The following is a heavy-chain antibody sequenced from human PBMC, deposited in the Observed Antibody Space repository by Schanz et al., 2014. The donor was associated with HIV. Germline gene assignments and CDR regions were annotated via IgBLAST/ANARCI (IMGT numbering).Heavy chain of an antibody. Sequence: VQLVESGGGLVQPGRSLRLSCAASGFTFSSYGMHWVRQAPGKGLEWVAVISNDGALKYYGVSVKGRFTVSRDNSNNTLYLQMNSLRPEDTATYYCAKDRGTGWYNSFDSWGQGTLVTVSS. D-gene: IGHD6-19*01. J-gene: IGHJ4*02. V-gene: IGHV3-30*18. CDR3: AKDRGTGWYNSFDS. CDR2: ISNDGALK. CDR1: GFTFSSYG.